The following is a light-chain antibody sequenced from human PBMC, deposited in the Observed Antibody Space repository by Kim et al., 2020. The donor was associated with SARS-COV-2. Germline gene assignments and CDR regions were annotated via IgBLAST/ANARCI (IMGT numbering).Light chain of an antibody. CDR1: QTVTSGY. CDR3: QQYALSPRT. CDR2: GAS. J-gene: IGKJ1*01. Sequence: SPGERATPPGRASQTVTSGYLAWYQQKPGQAPRLLIYGASSRATGIPDRFSGSGSGTDFTLTISTLETEDFAVYYCQQYALSPRTFGQGTKVDIK. V-gene: IGKV3-20*01.